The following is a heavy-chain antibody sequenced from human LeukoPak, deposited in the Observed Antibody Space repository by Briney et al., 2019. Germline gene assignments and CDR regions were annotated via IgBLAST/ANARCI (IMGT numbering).Heavy chain of an antibody. CDR1: RGSISSYY. J-gene: IGHJ3*02. Sequence: SETLSLTCTLSRGSISSYYWSWIWQTARKGLEWIGRIYTSGSTNYNPSPNSRVAMSVDTSKNQFSLKLSSVTAADTAVYYCARVDDILTGYYAPIWGQGTMVTVSS. CDR3: ARVDDILTGYYAPI. CDR2: IYTSGST. V-gene: IGHV4-4*07. D-gene: IGHD3-9*01.